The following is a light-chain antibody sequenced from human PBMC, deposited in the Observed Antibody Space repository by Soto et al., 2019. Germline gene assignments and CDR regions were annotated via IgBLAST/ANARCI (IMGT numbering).Light chain of an antibody. CDR1: HDISTY. V-gene: IGKV1-9*01. J-gene: IGKJ5*01. CDR2: EAS. CDR3: QQLNTLPFT. Sequence: DIKLTQSPSLLSASVEDRVIITCCASHDISTYLAWYQQKPGKAPKLMIYEASTLQSGVPSRFSGSGSGTEFTLTISGLLPEDFATYHCQQLNTLPFTFGQGTRLEIK.